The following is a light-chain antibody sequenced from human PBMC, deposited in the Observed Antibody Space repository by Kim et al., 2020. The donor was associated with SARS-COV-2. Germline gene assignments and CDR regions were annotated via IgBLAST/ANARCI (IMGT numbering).Light chain of an antibody. CDR3: QQYGSSLYT. CDR1: QSVSSSF. J-gene: IGKJ2*01. V-gene: IGKV3-20*01. CDR2: GAS. Sequence: LSPGERATLSCRASQSVSSSFLAWYQQRPGQAPRLLIYGASSRATGIPDRFSGSGSGTDFTLTISRLEPEDFAVYYCQQYGSSLYTFGQGTKLEI.